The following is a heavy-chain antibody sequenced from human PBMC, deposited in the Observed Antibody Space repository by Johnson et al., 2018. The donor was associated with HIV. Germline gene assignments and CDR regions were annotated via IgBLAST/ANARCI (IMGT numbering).Heavy chain of an antibody. D-gene: IGHD6-19*01. CDR1: GFTVSNTY. J-gene: IGHJ3*02. V-gene: IGHV3-66*04. Sequence: VQLVESGGGLIQPGGSLRPSCAASGFTVSNTYMSWVRQAPGKGLEWVSVIYPGGRTYYADSVKGRFTISSDNSKNTLYLQMNSLRIEYPAVYYCARRASGWHAFDIWGQGTMVTVSS. CDR3: ARRASGWHAFDI. CDR2: IYPGGRT.